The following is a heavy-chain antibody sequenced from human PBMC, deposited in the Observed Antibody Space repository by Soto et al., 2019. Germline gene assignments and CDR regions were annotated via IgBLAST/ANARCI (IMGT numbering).Heavy chain of an antibody. CDR1: GGTFSSYT. CDR2: IIPILGIA. V-gene: IGHV1-69*02. CDR3: ARTFLQQLVLGTALDY. J-gene: IGHJ4*02. Sequence: QVQLVQSGAEVKKPGSSVKVSCKASGGTFSSYTISWVRQAPGQGLEWMGRIIPILGIANYAQKFQGRVTITADKSTSTAYRERSSLRSEDTAVYYCARTFLQQLVLGTALDYWVQGTLVTVFS. D-gene: IGHD6-13*01.